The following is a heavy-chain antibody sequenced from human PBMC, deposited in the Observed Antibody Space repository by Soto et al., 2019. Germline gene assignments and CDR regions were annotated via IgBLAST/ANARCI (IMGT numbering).Heavy chain of an antibody. CDR2: IKSKSDCGTT. D-gene: IGHD1-26*01. CDR3: TTESGLVGASRFAY. Sequence: GGSLRLSCAASVFTFSNAWMSLVRQAPGKGLDWVGRIKSKSDCGTTDYAAPVKGRFTISRDDSKNTLYLQRNRLKTEDTAVYYCTTESGLVGASRFAYWRQRTLVTVSS. V-gene: IGHV3-15*01. CDR1: VFTFSNAW. J-gene: IGHJ4*02.